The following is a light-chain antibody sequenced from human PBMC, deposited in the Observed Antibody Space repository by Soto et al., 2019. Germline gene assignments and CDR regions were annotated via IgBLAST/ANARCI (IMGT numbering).Light chain of an antibody. V-gene: IGKV1-5*01. J-gene: IGKJ1*01. CDR2: DAS. CDR3: QQYNSYSWT. CDR1: QSISSW. Sequence: EIQMTASPSTLSASVGDRVTITCRASQSISSWLAWYQQKPGKAPKLLIYDASSLESGVPARFSGSGSGTEFTLTISSLQPDDFATYYCQQYNSYSWTFGQGTKVEIK.